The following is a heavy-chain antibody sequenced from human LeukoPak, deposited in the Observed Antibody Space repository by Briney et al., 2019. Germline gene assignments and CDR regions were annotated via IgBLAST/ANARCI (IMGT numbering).Heavy chain of an antibody. CDR3: ARQTAMGRSGDY. CDR2: IDPSDSDT. D-gene: IGHD5-18*01. J-gene: IGHJ4*02. V-gene: IGHV5-51*01. Sequence: GESLKISCKASGYSFTTYWIGWVRQMPGKGLEWMGIIDPSDSDTRYTPSFQGQVTISAAKSLTPAYLQWNSLKASHTALYYCARQTAMGRSGDYWGQGTLVTVSS. CDR1: GYSFTTYW.